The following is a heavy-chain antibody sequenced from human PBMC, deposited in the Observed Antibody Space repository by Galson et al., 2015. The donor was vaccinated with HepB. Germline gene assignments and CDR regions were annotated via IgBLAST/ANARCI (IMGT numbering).Heavy chain of an antibody. CDR2: IKQDESVK. D-gene: IGHD2-21*01. J-gene: IGHJ2*01. V-gene: IGHV3-7*01. CDR1: GFTFKSYW. Sequence: SLRLSCAVSGFTFKSYWMTWFRQAPGKGLEWVANIKQDESVKFYVDSVKGRFTVSRDNAKNSLYLQMDSLRAEDTAVYYCARLVESGRGRDYLYFDLWGRGTLVTVSS. CDR3: ARLVESGRGRDYLYFDL.